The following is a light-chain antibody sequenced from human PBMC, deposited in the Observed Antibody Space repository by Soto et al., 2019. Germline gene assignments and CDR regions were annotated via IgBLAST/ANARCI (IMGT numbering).Light chain of an antibody. CDR3: SSYTSTMTNV. Sequence: QSVLTQPASVSGSPGQSITISSTGTSSDVGGFNSVSWYQLRPGTAPKLILYDVVDRPSGVSYRFSGSKSGNTASLTISGLQAADEAGYFCSSYTSTMTNVFGSGTKVTVL. V-gene: IGLV2-14*03. CDR1: SSDVGGFNS. J-gene: IGLJ1*01. CDR2: DVV.